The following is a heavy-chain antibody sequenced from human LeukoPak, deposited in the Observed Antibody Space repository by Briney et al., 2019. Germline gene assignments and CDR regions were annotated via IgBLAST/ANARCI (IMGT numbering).Heavy chain of an antibody. V-gene: IGHV4-4*07. J-gene: IGHJ4*02. Sequence: SETLSLTCSVSGVAISDYFWSWIRQPAGRDLEWIGRISTTGSTYYNPSLQSRVRMSVDSSKTHFSLRLSSVTAADTAVYYCARSPSTIGWNWGYYFDFWGQGHLVTVSS. CDR1: GVAISDYF. D-gene: IGHD5/OR15-5a*01. CDR2: ISTTGST. CDR3: ARSPSTIGWNWGYYFDF.